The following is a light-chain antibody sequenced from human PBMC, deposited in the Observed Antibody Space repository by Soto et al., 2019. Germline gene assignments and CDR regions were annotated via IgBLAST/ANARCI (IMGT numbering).Light chain of an antibody. Sequence: QLVLTQPPSVSGAPGQRVTFSCTGSSSNTGAGYDVHWYQQLPGTAPKLLIYGNNKRPSGVPDRFSGSKSGTSASLAITGLQAEDEADYYCQSYDSSLSGYVFGTGTKLTVL. CDR3: QSYDSSLSGYV. J-gene: IGLJ1*01. CDR2: GNN. CDR1: SSNTGAGYD. V-gene: IGLV1-40*01.